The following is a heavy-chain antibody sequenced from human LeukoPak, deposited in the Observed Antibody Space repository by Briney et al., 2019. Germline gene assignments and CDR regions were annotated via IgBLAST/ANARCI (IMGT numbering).Heavy chain of an antibody. CDR3: ARDPSRLEP. D-gene: IGHD3-16*01. CDR2: ISSSSSYI. Sequence: PWGSLRLSCAASGFTFSSYSMNWVRQAPGKGLEWVSSISSSSSYIYYADSVKGRFTISRDNAKSSLYLQMNSLRAEDTAVYYCARDPSRLEPWGQGTLVTVSS. CDR1: GFTFSSYS. J-gene: IGHJ5*02. V-gene: IGHV3-21*01.